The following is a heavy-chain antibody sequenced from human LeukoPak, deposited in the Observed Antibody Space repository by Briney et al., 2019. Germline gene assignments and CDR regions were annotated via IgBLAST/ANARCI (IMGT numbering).Heavy chain of an antibody. CDR1: GGSLSGYY. CDR3: ARGGAAHLHFQN. J-gene: IGHJ1*01. V-gene: IGHV4-34*01. CDR2: INHSAST. Sequence: PSETLSLTCAVYGGSLSGYYWSWIRQSPGKGLKWIGEINHSASTNQNPSLKSRVTMSVDTSKNQFSLNLNSVTAADTAVYYCARGGAAHLHFQNWGQGTLVTVSS. D-gene: IGHD6-6*01.